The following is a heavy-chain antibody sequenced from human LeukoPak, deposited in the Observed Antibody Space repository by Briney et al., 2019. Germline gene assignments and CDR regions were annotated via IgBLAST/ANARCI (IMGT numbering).Heavy chain of an antibody. CDR2: IYHSGST. CDR1: GYSIGSGYY. CDR3: ARAGRVGAIDY. Sequence: SETLSLTCTVSGYSIGSGYYWGWIRQPPGKGLEWIGSIYHSGSTYYNPSLKSRVTISVDTSKNQFSLKLSSVTAADTAVYYCARAGRVGAIDYWGQGTLVTVSS. D-gene: IGHD1-26*01. J-gene: IGHJ4*02. V-gene: IGHV4-38-2*02.